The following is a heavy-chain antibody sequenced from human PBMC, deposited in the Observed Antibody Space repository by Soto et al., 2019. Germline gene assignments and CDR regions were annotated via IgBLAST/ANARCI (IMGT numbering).Heavy chain of an antibody. CDR2: ISANGQGI. V-gene: IGHV3-23*01. CDR1: GFTFSSYE. Sequence: LRLSCAASGFTFSSYEMNWVRQAPGKGLEWVSAISANGQGIYYADSVRGRFTISRDNSKNTIFLHMDSLRAEDTAVYYCAKDRNYPRDQFHYWGQGTLVTVSS. D-gene: IGHD1-7*01. J-gene: IGHJ4*02. CDR3: AKDRNYPRDQFHY.